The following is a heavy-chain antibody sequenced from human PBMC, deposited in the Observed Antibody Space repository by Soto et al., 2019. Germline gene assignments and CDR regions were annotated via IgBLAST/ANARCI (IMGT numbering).Heavy chain of an antibody. V-gene: IGHV3-30-3*01. CDR2: ISYDGSNK. CDR1: GFTFSSYA. CDR3: ARDGLPLGVVTAIPRYFDY. D-gene: IGHD2-21*02. J-gene: IGHJ4*02. Sequence: QVQLVESGGGVVQPGRSLRLSCAASGFTFSSYAMHWVRQAPGKGLEWVAVISYDGSNKYYADSVKGRFTISRDNSKNTLYLQMNSLRAEDTAVYYCARDGLPLGVVTAIPRYFDYWGQGTLVTVSS.